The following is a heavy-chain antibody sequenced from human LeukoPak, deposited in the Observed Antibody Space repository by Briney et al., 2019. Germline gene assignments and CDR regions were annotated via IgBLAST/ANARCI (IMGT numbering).Heavy chain of an antibody. CDR1: GFPYSSYW. Sequence: GGSLRLSCAASGFPYSSYWMVWVRQAPGKGLEWVANIKHNGDDLNYVDSVESRFTISRDNAQSSLYLHMTSLRAEDTAVYYCARELRTFDSWGQGTLVTVSS. D-gene: IGHD3-16*01. CDR3: ARELRTFDS. V-gene: IGHV3-7*01. J-gene: IGHJ4*02. CDR2: IKHNGDDL.